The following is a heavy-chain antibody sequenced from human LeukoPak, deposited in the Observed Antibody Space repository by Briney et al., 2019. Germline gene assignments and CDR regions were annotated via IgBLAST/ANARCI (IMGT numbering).Heavy chain of an antibody. CDR2: VSTTGAST. J-gene: IGHJ4*02. V-gene: IGHV3-23*01. D-gene: IGHD4-23*01. CDR1: GFTFHTYA. Sequence: GGSLRLSCEASGFTFHTYAMSWVRQAPGKGLEWVSAVSTTGASTYYADSVKGRFTLSRDNSKNTLSLQMDSLRVEDTALYYCAKDWTTVVTPKGYYFDSWGEGTLVTVSS. CDR3: AKDWTTVVTPKGYYFDS.